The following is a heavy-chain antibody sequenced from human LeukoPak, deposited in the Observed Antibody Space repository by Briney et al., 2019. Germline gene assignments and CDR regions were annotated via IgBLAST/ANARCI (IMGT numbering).Heavy chain of an antibody. J-gene: IGHJ5*01. CDR2: VNHRGTI. CDR1: GGSFTDNF. D-gene: IGHD3-10*01. V-gene: IGHV4-34*01. CDR3: ARLHLWPENWFDS. Sequence: PSETLSLTCGVSGGSFTDNFWGWIRQIPGEGLEWVGEVNHRGTIKYNPSLKSRVAISGDTSKNQFSLKLSSVTAADTAVYYCARLHLWPENWFDSWGPGTLVTVTS.